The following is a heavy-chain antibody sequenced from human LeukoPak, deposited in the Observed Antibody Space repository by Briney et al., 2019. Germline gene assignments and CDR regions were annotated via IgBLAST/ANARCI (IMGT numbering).Heavy chain of an antibody. D-gene: IGHD1-26*01. Sequence: ASVKVSCKASGYTFTGYYMHWVRQAPGQGLEWMGRINPNSGGTNYAQKFQGRVTMTRDTSISTAYMELSRLRSDDTAVYYCARIVGATRPFDYWGQGTLVTVSS. CDR1: GYTFTGYY. CDR2: INPNSGGT. J-gene: IGHJ4*02. CDR3: ARIVGATRPFDY. V-gene: IGHV1-2*06.